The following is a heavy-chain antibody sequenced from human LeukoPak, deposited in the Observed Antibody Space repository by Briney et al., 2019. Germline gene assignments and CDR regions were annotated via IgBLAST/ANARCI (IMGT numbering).Heavy chain of an antibody. CDR2: IYTGGST. V-gene: IGHV4-4*07. Sequence: PSETLSLTCTVSGGSISSYYWSWIRQPAGKGLEWIGRIYTGGSTNYNPSLKSRVTMSVDTSKNQFSLKLSSVTAADTAVYYCARDVMYGSGWYGNFDYWGQGTLVTVSS. J-gene: IGHJ4*02. CDR1: GGSISSYY. D-gene: IGHD6-19*01. CDR3: ARDVMYGSGWYGNFDY.